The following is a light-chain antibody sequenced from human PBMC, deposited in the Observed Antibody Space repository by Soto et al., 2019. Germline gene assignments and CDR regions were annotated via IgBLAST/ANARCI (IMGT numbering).Light chain of an antibody. CDR2: GNN. CDR1: SSNIGAGYD. CDR3: QSYDSSLSGSGVV. J-gene: IGLJ2*01. Sequence: QPVLTQPPSVSGAPGQRVTISCTGSSSNIGAGYDVHWYQQLPGTAPKLLIYGNNNRPSDRFSGSKSGTSASLAITGLQAEDEADYYCQSYDSSLSGSGVVFGGGTKLTVL. V-gene: IGLV1-40*01.